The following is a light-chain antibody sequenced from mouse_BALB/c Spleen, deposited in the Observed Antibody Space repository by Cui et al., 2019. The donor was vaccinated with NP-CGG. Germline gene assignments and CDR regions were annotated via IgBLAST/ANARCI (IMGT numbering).Light chain of an antibody. J-gene: IGLJ1*01. CDR3: ALWYSNHWV. V-gene: IGLV1*01. CDR1: TGAVTTSNY. Sequence: QAAVTQESALTTSPGETVTLTCRSSTGAVTTSNYANWVQEKPDYLFTGLIGGTNNRAPGVPARFSGSLIGDKAALTITGAQTEDEAIYFCALWYSNHWVFGGGTKLTVL. CDR2: GTN.